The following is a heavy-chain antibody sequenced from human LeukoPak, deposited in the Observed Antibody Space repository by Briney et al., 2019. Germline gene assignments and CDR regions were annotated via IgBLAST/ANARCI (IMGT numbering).Heavy chain of an antibody. CDR3: ARDAGGRTQREGWFDP. D-gene: IGHD1-26*01. CDR2: INSDGIWI. V-gene: IGHV3-48*03. Sequence: GGSLRLSCAASGFTFSSYEMNWVRQAPGKGLEWVSSINSDGIWIYYAGSVKGRFTISRDNARNSLYLQMNSLRVEDTAVYYCARDAGGRTQREGWFDPWGQGTLVTVSS. J-gene: IGHJ5*02. CDR1: GFTFSSYE.